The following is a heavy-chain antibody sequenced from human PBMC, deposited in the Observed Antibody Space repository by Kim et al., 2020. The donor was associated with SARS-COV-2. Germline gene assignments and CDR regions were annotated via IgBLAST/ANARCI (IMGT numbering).Heavy chain of an antibody. CDR3: ARGSKSSWEAFDV. J-gene: IGHJ3*01. D-gene: IGHD2-2*01. CDR2: MTGIGSNK. Sequence: GGSLRLSCTGSGFTFNNYEINWVRQAPGKGLEWVSYMTGIGSNKFYADSVKGRFTVSRDSAKNVSYLQMNSLRDEDTAVYYCARGSKSSWEAFDVWGQGTTVTVSS. V-gene: IGHV3-48*03. CDR1: GFTFNNYE.